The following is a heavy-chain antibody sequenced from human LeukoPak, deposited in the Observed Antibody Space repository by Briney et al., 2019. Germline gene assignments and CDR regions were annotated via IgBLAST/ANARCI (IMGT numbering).Heavy chain of an antibody. Sequence: SETLSLTCTVSGGSISTSRHYWGWIRQPPGKGPEWIGSMYYSGSTYYDPSLKSRVTISVDTYKSRFSLKLSSVTAADTAVYYCATTVTTRYYFDSWGQGTLVTVSS. J-gene: IGHJ4*02. CDR2: MYYSGST. CDR3: ATTVTTRYYFDS. D-gene: IGHD4-17*01. CDR1: GGSISTSRHY. V-gene: IGHV4-39*01.